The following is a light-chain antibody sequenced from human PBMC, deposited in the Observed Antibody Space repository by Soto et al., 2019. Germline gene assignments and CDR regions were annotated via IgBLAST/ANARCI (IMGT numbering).Light chain of an antibody. Sequence: QSALTQPASVSGSPGQSITISCIGTSSDVGGYNYVSWYQQHPGKAPKFMIYDVSNRPSGVSTRFSGSKSGNTASLTISGLQAEDEADYYCNSYTTSNTRQIVFGTGTKVTVL. CDR3: NSYTTSNTRQIV. J-gene: IGLJ1*01. V-gene: IGLV2-14*01. CDR1: SSDVGGYNY. CDR2: DVS.